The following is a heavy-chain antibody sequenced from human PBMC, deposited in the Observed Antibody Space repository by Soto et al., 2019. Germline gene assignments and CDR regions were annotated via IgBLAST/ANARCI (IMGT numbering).Heavy chain of an antibody. Sequence: EVQLVESGGGLVKPGGSLRLSCAASGFTFSSYSMNWVRQAPGKGLEWVSSISSSSSYIYYADSVKGRFTISRDNAKNSLYLQMNSLRAEDTAVYYCARAPSYGGNSYYYYYGMDVWGQGTTVTVSS. V-gene: IGHV3-21*01. CDR2: ISSSSSYI. CDR3: ARAPSYGGNSYYYYYGMDV. CDR1: GFTFSSYS. J-gene: IGHJ6*02. D-gene: IGHD4-17*01.